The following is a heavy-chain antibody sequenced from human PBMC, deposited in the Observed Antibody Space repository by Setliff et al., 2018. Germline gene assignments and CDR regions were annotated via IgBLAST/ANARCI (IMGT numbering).Heavy chain of an antibody. CDR2: INHSGST. J-gene: IGHJ4*02. Sequence: GSLRLSCAASGFTFSSYWMNWVRQAPGKGLEWIGEINHSGSTNYNPSLKSRVTISVDTSKNQFSLKLSSVTAADTALYYCTVYNTGSSKDHYWGQGTPVTVSS. V-gene: IGHV4-34*08. D-gene: IGHD2-8*02. CDR3: TVYNTGSSKDHY. CDR1: GFTFSSYW.